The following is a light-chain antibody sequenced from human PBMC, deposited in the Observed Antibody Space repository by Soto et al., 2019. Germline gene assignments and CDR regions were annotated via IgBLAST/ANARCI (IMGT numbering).Light chain of an antibody. J-gene: IGKJ2*01. CDR3: QHYDNLPRYT. Sequence: EIVLTQSPGTLSLSPGERATLSCRASQSVSSSYLAWDQQKPGQAPRLLICGASSRAIGIPDRFSGSGSGTDFTLTISRLEPEDFAVYYCQHYDNLPRYTFGLGTKLEIK. CDR2: GAS. V-gene: IGKV3-20*01. CDR1: QSVSSSY.